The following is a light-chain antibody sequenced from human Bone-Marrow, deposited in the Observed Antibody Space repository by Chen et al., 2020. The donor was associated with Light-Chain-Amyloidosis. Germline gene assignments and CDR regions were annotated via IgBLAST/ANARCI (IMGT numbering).Light chain of an antibody. J-gene: IGLJ2*01. V-gene: IGLV1-44*01. Sequence: QSVLTQPPSASGTPGQRVTISCSGSSSNIGRNSVHWYHQLPGTAPKLLIYTSNQRPAGLPDRFSGSKSGTSASLALSGLQSEDEADYYCTAWDDSLNGVVFGGGTKLTVL. CDR2: TSN. CDR3: TAWDDSLNGVV. CDR1: SSNIGRNS.